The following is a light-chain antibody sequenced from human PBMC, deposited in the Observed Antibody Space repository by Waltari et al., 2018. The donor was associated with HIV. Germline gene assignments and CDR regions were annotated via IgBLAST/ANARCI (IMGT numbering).Light chain of an antibody. CDR2: EVS. CDR3: CSYAGSSTYVV. V-gene: IGLV2-23*02. J-gene: IGLJ2*01. CDR1: SSDVGSYNV. Sequence: QSALTQPASVSGSPGQSIPISCTGTSSDVGSYNVVSWYQQYPGKAPKLMIYEVSKRPSGVSNRFSGSKSGNTASLTISGLQAEDEADYHCCSYAGSSTYVVFGGGTKLTVL.